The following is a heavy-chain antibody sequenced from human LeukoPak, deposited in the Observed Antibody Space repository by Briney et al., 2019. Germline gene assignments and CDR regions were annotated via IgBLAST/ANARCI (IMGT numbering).Heavy chain of an antibody. J-gene: IGHJ4*02. CDR1: GFTLSSYA. V-gene: IGHV3-23*01. Sequence: HPGGSLRLSCAASGFTLSSYAMSWVRQAPGKGLEWVSGISGSGGTTYYADSVKGRFIISRDNSKNTLYLQMNSLRAEDTAIYHCAKLPDIVVTGGFDCWGQGTLVTVSS. CDR3: AKLPDIVVTGGFDC. D-gene: IGHD6-19*01. CDR2: ISGSGGTT.